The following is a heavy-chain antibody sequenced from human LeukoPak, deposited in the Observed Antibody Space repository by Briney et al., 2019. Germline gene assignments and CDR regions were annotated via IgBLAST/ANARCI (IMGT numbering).Heavy chain of an antibody. V-gene: IGHV1-8*01. CDR3: ARGPSLLTNYGIDY. Sequence: EASVKVSCKASGYTFTSCDINWVRQATGLGLEWMGWMNPNSGNTGYAQNFQGRITMTRNTSISTAYMELSSLKSEDTAVYYCARGPSLLTNYGIDYWGQGTLVTVSS. CDR1: GYTFTSCD. J-gene: IGHJ4*02. D-gene: IGHD2-15*01. CDR2: MNPNSGNT.